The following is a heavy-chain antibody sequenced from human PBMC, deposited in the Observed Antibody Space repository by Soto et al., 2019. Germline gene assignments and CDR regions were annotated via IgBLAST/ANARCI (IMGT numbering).Heavy chain of an antibody. CDR2: TYYRSNWRH. CDR1: GDSVSSNTAA. Sequence: SQTRSLTCAISGDSVSSNTAAWNWIRSSPSRGLEWLGRTYYRSNWRHDYAVSVKSRITVNPDTSKNHFSLQLNSVTPDDTALYYCERGVAGSGFDLWGQGPLVTVSS. J-gene: IGHJ4*02. D-gene: IGHD6-19*01. V-gene: IGHV6-1*01. CDR3: ERGVAGSGFDL.